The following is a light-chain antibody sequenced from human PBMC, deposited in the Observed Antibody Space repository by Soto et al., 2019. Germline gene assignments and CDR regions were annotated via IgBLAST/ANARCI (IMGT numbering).Light chain of an antibody. J-gene: IGKJ1*01. Sequence: DIQLTQSPSTQSASVGDRVTITCRASQSISSWLAWYQQKPGKAPNFLIYKTSNLESGVPSRFSGSGSGTEFTLTISSLQPDDFATYYCQYYNDYCWTFGQGTKVEIK. CDR3: QYYNDYCWT. V-gene: IGKV1-5*03. CDR2: KTS. CDR1: QSISSW.